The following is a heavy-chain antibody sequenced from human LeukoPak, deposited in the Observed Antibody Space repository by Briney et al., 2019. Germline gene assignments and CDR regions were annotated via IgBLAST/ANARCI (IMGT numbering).Heavy chain of an antibody. CDR1: GYTFTSYD. CDR2: MNPNSGNT. V-gene: IGHV1-8*03. J-gene: IGHJ5*02. CDR3: TGNRFPFTVGATFWFDP. D-gene: IGHD1-26*01. Sequence: ASVKVSCKASGYTFTSYDINWVRQATGQGLEWMGWMNPNSGNTGYAQKFQGRVTITRNTSISTAYMELSSLRSEDTAVYYCTGNRFPFTVGATFWFDPWGQGTLVTVSS.